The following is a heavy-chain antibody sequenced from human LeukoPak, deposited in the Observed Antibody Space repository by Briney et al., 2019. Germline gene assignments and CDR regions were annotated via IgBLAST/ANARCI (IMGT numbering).Heavy chain of an antibody. CDR1: GFTFSSYA. V-gene: IGHV3-23*01. CDR2: ISGSGGST. D-gene: IGHD3-10*01. J-gene: IGHJ5*02. Sequence: PGGSLRLSCAASGFTFSSYAMSWVRQAPGKGLEWVSAISGSGGSTYYADSVKGRFTISRDNSKNTLYLQMNSLRAEDTAVYYYAKGISLWFGEFVAWGQGTLVTVSS. CDR3: AKGISLWFGEFVA.